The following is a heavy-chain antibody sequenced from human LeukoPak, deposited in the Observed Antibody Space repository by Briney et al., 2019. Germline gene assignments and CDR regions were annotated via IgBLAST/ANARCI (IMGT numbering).Heavy chain of an antibody. Sequence: GGSLRLSCAASGFTFSSYAMSWVRQAPGKGLEWVSAISGSGCSTYYADSVKRRFTISRENSKNTLYQQMNSMRAEDKAVYYCAKKMTTVDYWGQGTLVTVSS. CDR3: AKKMTTVDY. CDR2: ISGSGCST. V-gene: IGHV3-23*01. J-gene: IGHJ4*02. CDR1: GFTFSSYA. D-gene: IGHD4-17*01.